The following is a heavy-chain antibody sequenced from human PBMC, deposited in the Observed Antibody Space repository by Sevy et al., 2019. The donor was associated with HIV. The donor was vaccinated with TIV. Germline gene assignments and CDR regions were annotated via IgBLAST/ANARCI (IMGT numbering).Heavy chain of an antibody. D-gene: IGHD1-26*01. J-gene: IGHJ4*02. Sequence: GGSLRLSCAASGFTFSGSAMHWVRQASGKGLEWVGRIRSKANSYATAYAASVKGRFTISRDDSKNTAYLQMNSLKTEDTAVYYCRSYDSGSYRTDLDYWGQGTLVIVSS. V-gene: IGHV3-73*01. CDR2: IRSKANSYAT. CDR1: GFTFSGSA. CDR3: RSYDSGSYRTDLDY.